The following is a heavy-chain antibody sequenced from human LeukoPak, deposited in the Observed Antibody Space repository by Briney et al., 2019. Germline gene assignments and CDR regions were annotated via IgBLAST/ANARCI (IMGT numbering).Heavy chain of an antibody. CDR2: TYYRSKWYN. CDR1: GDSVSSNSAA. J-gene: IGHJ4*02. Sequence: SQTLSLTCAISGDSVSSNSAAWNWIRQSPSRGLEWLGRTYYRSKWYNDYAVSVKSRITINPDTSKNQFSLQLNSVTPEDTAVYYCAGSNNHYYHSGPFDYWGQGTLVTVSS. D-gene: IGHD1-14*01. CDR3: AGSNNHYYHSGPFDY. V-gene: IGHV6-1*01.